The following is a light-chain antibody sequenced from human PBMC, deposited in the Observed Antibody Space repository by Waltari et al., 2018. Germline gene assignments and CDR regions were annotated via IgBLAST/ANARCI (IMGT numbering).Light chain of an antibody. V-gene: IGLV2-23*01. CDR1: SSDVGNYNL. CDR2: EGN. J-gene: IGLJ2*01. CDR3: CSYAGSATLV. Sequence: QSALTQPASVSGSPGQSITISCPGSSSDVGNYNLVSWYQQYPDKAPKLILYEGNKRPSGVSDRFSDSKSGNTASLTISGLRAEDEAHYYCCSYAGSATLVFGGGTKLTVL.